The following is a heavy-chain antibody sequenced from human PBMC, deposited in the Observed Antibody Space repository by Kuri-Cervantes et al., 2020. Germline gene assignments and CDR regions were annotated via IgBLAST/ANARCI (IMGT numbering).Heavy chain of an antibody. CDR1: GGSFSGYY. CDR3: ARGLRQWLNWGDAFDI. V-gene: IGHV4-34*01. CDR2: INHSGST. J-gene: IGHJ3*02. Sequence: GSLRLSCAVYGGSFSGYYWSWIRQPPGKGLEWIGEINHSGSTNYNPSLKSRVTISVDTSKNQFSLKLSSVTAADTAVYYCARGLRQWLNWGDAFDIWGQGTMVTVSS. D-gene: IGHD6-19*01.